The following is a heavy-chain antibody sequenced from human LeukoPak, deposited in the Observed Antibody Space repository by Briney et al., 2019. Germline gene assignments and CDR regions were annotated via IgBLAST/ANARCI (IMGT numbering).Heavy chain of an antibody. J-gene: IGHJ6*02. D-gene: IGHD4-17*01. Sequence: SQTLSLTCTVSGGSISSGGYYWSWIRQHPGKGLEWIGYIYYSGSTYYNPSLKSRGTISVDTSKNQFSLKLSSVTAADTAVYYCARYEGSYGGLYGMDVWGQGTTVTVSS. CDR2: IYYSGST. V-gene: IGHV4-31*03. CDR3: ARYEGSYGGLYGMDV. CDR1: GGSISSGGYY.